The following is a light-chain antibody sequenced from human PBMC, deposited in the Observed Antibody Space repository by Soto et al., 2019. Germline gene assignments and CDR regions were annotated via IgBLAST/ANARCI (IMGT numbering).Light chain of an antibody. J-gene: IGKJ5*01. CDR3: HQTYSSPPST. CDR2: AAS. Sequence: DIPMTQSPSSLSAFVGDRVTITCRASQSITTYLNWYQQKPGKAPKLLIYAASTLQVGVPSRFNGSGSGTDFTLAINNLQPEDFATYYCHQTYSSPPSTFGQGTRLEIK. CDR1: QSITTY. V-gene: IGKV1-39*01.